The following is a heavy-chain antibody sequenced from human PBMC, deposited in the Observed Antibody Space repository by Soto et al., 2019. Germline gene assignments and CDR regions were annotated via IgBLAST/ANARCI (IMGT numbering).Heavy chain of an antibody. CDR1: GYTFTSYD. CDR2: MNPNSGNT. J-gene: IGHJ6*03. CDR3: SLVVPAAIVYYYMDV. D-gene: IGHD2-2*01. Sequence: ASVKVSCKASGYTFTSYDINWVRQATGQGLEWMGWMNPNSGNTGYAQKFQGRVTMTRNTSISTAYMELSSLRSEDTAVYYCSLVVPAAIVYYYMDVWGKGTTVIVSS. V-gene: IGHV1-8*01.